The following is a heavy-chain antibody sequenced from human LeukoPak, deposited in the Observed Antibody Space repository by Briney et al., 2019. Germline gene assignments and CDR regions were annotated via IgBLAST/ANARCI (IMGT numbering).Heavy chain of an antibody. CDR1: GFTFSSYA. CDR3: SAISYLAFDI. D-gene: IGHD2/OR15-2a*01. V-gene: IGHV3-30-3*01. CDR2: ISYDGSNK. J-gene: IGHJ3*02. Sequence: GGSLRLSCAASGFTFSSYAMHWVRQAPGKGLEWVAVISYDGSNKYYADSVKGRFTISRDNAKNSLYLQMNTLRAEDTAVYYCSAISYLAFDIWGQGTMVTVSS.